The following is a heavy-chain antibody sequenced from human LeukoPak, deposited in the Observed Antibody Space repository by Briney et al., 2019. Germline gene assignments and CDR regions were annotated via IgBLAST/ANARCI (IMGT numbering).Heavy chain of an antibody. CDR1: GGSISSGSYY. CDR2: IYTSGST. V-gene: IGHV4-61*02. CDR3: ARVARGAGTTHAFDY. Sequence: ESSETLSLTCTVSGGSISSGSYYWSWIRQPAGKGLEWIGRIYTSGSTNYNPSLKSRVTISVDTSKNQFSLKLSSVTAADTAVYYCARVARGAGTTHAFDYWGQGTLVTVSS. J-gene: IGHJ4*02. D-gene: IGHD1-1*01.